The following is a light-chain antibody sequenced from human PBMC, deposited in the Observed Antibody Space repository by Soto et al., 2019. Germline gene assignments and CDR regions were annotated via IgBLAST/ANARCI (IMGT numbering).Light chain of an antibody. CDR3: IKTVEYPWT. CDR2: AVS. CDR1: RSLVYSDGETY. Sequence: EIVMTQTPLSLSVTPGQPASISCKSSRSLVYSDGETYVYWYVQKAGQPPQLLIYAVSKRFSGVPDRFSGSGSGTDLAPEISRVEAEDAGVYYCIKTVEYPWTLGQGTKVDIK. J-gene: IGKJ1*01. V-gene: IGKV2D-29*01.